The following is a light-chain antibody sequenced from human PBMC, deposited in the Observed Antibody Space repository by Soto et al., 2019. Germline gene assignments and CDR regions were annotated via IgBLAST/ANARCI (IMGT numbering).Light chain of an antibody. V-gene: IGKV1-33*01. CDR2: DAS. J-gene: IGKJ4*01. CDR1: QDIKNY. Sequence: TQLPQSPSSLSASVGDRVTITCQASQDIKNYLNWYLQKPRKAPKLLIYDASNLERGVPSRFSGSGAGTEYSLTISSLQPEDNGTYYCQQYENLPLTFGGGTKVDIK. CDR3: QQYENLPLT.